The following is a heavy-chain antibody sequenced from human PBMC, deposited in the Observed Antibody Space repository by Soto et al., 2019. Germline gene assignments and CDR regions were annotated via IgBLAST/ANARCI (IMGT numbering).Heavy chain of an antibody. J-gene: IGHJ4*02. CDR2: ISSSSSYI. V-gene: IGHV3-21*01. D-gene: IGHD6-13*01. CDR1: GFTFSSYS. CDR3: ARALTADSSSWYGY. Sequence: LRLSCAASGFTFSSYSMNWVRQAPGKGLEWVSSISSSSSYIYYADSVKGRFTISRDNAKNSLYLQMNSLRAEDTAVYYCARALTADSSSWYGYWGQGTLVTVSS.